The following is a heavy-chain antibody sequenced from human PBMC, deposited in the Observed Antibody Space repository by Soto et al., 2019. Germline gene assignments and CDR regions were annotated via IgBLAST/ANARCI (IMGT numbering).Heavy chain of an antibody. Sequence: SETLCLTCTVSGDSVSSVGFHWAWLRRPPGKGLEWIGYIYNGGSTYYSPSLESRMHMSLDATRYHYSLRLTSVTAADTAVYFCARAPVGLDTISYFDYWGQGKLVTVSS. V-gene: IGHV4-30-4*01. CDR1: GDSVSSVGFH. J-gene: IGHJ4*02. CDR3: ARAPVGLDTISYFDY. D-gene: IGHD3-3*01. CDR2: IYNGGST.